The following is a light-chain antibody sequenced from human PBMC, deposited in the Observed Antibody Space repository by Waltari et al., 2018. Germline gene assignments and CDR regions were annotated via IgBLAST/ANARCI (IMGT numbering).Light chain of an antibody. Sequence: VLLTQSPASLSVSPGDTVILSCRASKSVRTNLVWYQQKAGQAPRTLIYGASTRARGVPSRFSGSGSETDFTLIISSLQSEDAAVYFCQQYYVWPPITFGGGTKLE. J-gene: IGKJ4*01. V-gene: IGKV3-15*01. CDR1: KSVRTN. CDR2: GAS. CDR3: QQYYVWPPIT.